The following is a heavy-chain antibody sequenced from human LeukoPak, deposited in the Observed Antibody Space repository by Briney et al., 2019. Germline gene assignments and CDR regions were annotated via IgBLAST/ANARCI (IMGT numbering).Heavy chain of an antibody. CDR2: ITGTGGST. J-gene: IGHJ3*02. CDR3: AKVRDTRDWYKDAFDI. CDR1: GFTFTSYA. D-gene: IGHD6-19*01. Sequence: GGSLRLSCAASGFTFTSYAMSWVRQAPGKGLEWVSAITGTGGSTYYAASVKGRFTVSRDNSKNTLYLQMSSLRAEDTAMYYCAKVRDTRDWYKDAFDIWGQGTRVTVSS. V-gene: IGHV3-23*01.